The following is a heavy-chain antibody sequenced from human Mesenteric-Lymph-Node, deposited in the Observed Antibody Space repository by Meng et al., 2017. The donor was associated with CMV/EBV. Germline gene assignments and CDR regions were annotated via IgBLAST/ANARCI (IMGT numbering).Heavy chain of an antibody. D-gene: IGHD3-22*01. CDR1: GGTYGSYS. Sequence: SVKVSCKASGGTYGSYSISWVRQAPGQRLEWMGKIIPVFGITSYAQRFQGRVTITADKSTNTAYMELSSLRSEDTAVYYCARAIINTGGDYWGQGTLVTVSS. V-gene: IGHV1-69*02. CDR3: ARAIINTGGDY. CDR2: IIPVFGIT. J-gene: IGHJ4*02.